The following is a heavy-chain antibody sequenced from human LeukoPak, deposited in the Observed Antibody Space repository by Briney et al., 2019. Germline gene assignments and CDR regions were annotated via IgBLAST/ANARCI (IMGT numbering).Heavy chain of an antibody. CDR3: AKKKQLGTGDAFDI. CDR1: GFTFSGYA. V-gene: IGHV3-30*04. D-gene: IGHD5-18*01. J-gene: IGHJ3*02. CDR2: ISNDGSNK. Sequence: GGSLRLSCAASGFTFSGYAMHWVRQAPGKGLEWVAVISNDGSNKYYADSVKGRFTISRDNSKNTLYLQMDSLRAEDTAVYYCAKKKQLGTGDAFDIWGQGTMVTVSS.